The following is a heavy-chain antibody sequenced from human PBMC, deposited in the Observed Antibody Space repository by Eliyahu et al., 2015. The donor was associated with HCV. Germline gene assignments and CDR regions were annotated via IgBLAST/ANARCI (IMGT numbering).Heavy chain of an antibody. J-gene: IGHJ4*02. Sequence: QLQLQESGPGLVKPSETLSLTCTXSGGSISSSSYYWGWIRQPPGKGLEWIGSIYYSGXTYYNPSLKSRVTISVDTSKNQFSLKLSSVTAADTAVYYCARHSKWLAPYFDYWGQGTLVTVSS. CDR1: GGSISSSSYY. V-gene: IGHV4-39*01. CDR3: ARHSKWLAPYFDY. CDR2: IYYSGXT. D-gene: IGHD5-18*01.